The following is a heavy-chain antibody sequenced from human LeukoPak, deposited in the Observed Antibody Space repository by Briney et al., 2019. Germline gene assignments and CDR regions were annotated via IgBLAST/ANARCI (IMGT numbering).Heavy chain of an antibody. CDR3: AKDIGSGWSFDY. D-gene: IGHD6-19*01. CDR1: GFTFSSYA. CDR2: ISGSGGST. Sequence: PGGSLRLSCAASGFTFSSYAMSWVRQAPGKGLEWVSAISGSGGSTYYADSVKGRFTISRDNSKNSLYLQMNSLRTGGTALYYCAKDIGSGWSFDYWGQGTLVTVSS. J-gene: IGHJ4*02. V-gene: IGHV3-43*02.